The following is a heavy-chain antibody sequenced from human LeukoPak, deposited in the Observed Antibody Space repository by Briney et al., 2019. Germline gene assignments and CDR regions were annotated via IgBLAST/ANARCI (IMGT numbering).Heavy chain of an antibody. CDR3: ARVPNYYYYMDV. V-gene: IGHV4-34*01. J-gene: IGHJ6*03. CDR1: GGSFSGYY. Sequence: PSETLSLTCAVYGGSFSGYYWSWIRQPPGKGLEWIGEINHSGSTNYNPSLKSRVTISADTSKNQFSLKLSSVTAADTAVYYCARVPNYYYYMDVWGKGTTVTVSS. CDR2: INHSGST.